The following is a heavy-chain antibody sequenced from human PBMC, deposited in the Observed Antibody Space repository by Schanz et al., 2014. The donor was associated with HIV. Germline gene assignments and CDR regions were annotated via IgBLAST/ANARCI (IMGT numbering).Heavy chain of an antibody. CDR2: ISGSSSSI. CDR3: ARWGGSSWYWFDS. J-gene: IGHJ5*01. Sequence: VQLVESGGGVVQPGRSLRLSCAVSGFTFSSYGMHWVRQAPGKGLEWVSYISGSSSSIYYADSVKGRFTISRDNVKNSLFLQMNNLRDEDTAVYYCARWGGSSWYWFDSWGQGTLVTVSS. D-gene: IGHD6-13*01. CDR1: GFTFSSYG. V-gene: IGHV3-48*02.